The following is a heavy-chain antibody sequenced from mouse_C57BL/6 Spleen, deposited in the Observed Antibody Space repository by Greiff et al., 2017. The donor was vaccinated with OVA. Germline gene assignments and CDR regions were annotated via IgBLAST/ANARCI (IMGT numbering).Heavy chain of an antibody. V-gene: IGHV1-69*01. D-gene: IGHD2-2*01. CDR1: GYTFTSYW. CDR3: ARYGYDDGGYYYAMGY. J-gene: IGHJ4*01. Sequence: QVQLQQPGAELVMPGASVKLSCKASGYTFTSYWMHWVKQRPGQGLEWIGEIDPSDSYTNYNQKFKGKSTLTVAKSSSTAYMQLSSLTSEDSAVYYCARYGYDDGGYYYAMGYWGQGTSGTVSS. CDR2: IDPSDSYT.